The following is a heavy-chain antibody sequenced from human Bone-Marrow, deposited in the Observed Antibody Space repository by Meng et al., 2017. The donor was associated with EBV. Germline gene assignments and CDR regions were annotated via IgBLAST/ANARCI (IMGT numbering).Heavy chain of an antibody. V-gene: IGHV1-18*01. D-gene: IGHD2-2*01. Sequence: VALVPFGVEGKKPGASVKASCKASGYTFTSYGISWVRQAPGQGLEWMGWISAYNGDTNYAQKLQGRVTMTTDTSTSTAYMELRSLRSDDTAVYYCARENGKYCSSTSCLPDYWGQGTLVTVSS. J-gene: IGHJ4*02. CDR1: GYTFTSYG. CDR3: ARENGKYCSSTSCLPDY. CDR2: ISAYNGDT.